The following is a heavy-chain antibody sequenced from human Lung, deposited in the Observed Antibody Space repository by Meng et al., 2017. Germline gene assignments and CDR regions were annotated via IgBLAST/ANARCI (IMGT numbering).Heavy chain of an antibody. Sequence: QVQLQHGGAGLLKPSETLSLTCVVSGGSFSDYYWSWIRQPPGKGLEWIGEINHSGSTNYNPSLESRATISVDTSQNNLSLKLSSVTAADSAVYYCARGPTTMAHDLDYWGQGTLVTVSS. J-gene: IGHJ4*02. CDR1: GGSFSDYY. CDR2: INHSGST. CDR3: ARGPTTMAHDLDY. V-gene: IGHV4-34*01. D-gene: IGHD4-11*01.